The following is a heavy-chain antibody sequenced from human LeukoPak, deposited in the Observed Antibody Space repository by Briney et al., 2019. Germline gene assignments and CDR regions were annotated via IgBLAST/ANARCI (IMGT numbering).Heavy chain of an antibody. D-gene: IGHD3-22*01. CDR1: GYTFTGYY. V-gene: IGHV1-2*02. J-gene: IGHJ4*02. Sequence: APVKVSCKASGYTFTGYYMHWVRQAPGQGLEWMGWINPNSGGTNYAQKFQGRVTMTRDTSISTAYMELSRLRSDDTAVYYCARDPPYYDSSGFVDYWGQGTLVTVSS. CDR2: INPNSGGT. CDR3: ARDPPYYDSSGFVDY.